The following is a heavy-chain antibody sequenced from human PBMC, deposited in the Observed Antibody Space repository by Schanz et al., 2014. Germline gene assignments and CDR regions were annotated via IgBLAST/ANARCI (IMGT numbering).Heavy chain of an antibody. V-gene: IGHV1-46*01. CDR2: INPSGGGT. CDR1: GYTFVSYS. Sequence: QVQLVQSGAEVKKPGASVKVSCKASGYTFVSYSMHWVRQAPGQGLEWMGIINPSGGGTSYALRFQDRSAVTRDTARSAVYMELTSLRSEDTDVYYWAGTDCSRTSCYTGYYYMDDWGKGTTVTVSS. CDR3: AGTDCSRTSCYTGYYYMDD. J-gene: IGHJ6*03. D-gene: IGHD2-2*02.